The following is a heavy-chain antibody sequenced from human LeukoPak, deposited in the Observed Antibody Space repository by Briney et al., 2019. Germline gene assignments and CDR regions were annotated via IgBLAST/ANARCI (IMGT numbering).Heavy chain of an antibody. D-gene: IGHD6-13*01. CDR1: GDSVSSNSTA. V-gene: IGHV6-1*01. CDR2: TYYRSKWFS. CDR3: ARHEGQQLTNFQH. Sequence: SQTLSLTCAISGDSVSSNSTAWNWIRQSPSRGLEWLGRTYYRSKWFSDYAVPVKSRITINPDTSKNQFSLQLNSVTPEDTAVYYCARHEGQQLTNFQHWGQGTLVTVSS. J-gene: IGHJ1*01.